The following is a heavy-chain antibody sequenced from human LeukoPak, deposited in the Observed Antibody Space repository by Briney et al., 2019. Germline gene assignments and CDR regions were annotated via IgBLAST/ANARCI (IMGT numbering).Heavy chain of an antibody. D-gene: IGHD7-27*01. Sequence: GGSLRLSCAASGFTFSSYEMNWVRQAPGKGLEWVSYISSSGSTIYYADSVKGRFTISRDNAKNSLYLQMNSLRAEDTAVYYCARQTGDYYYYYGMDVWGQGTTVTVSS. J-gene: IGHJ6*02. CDR2: ISSSGSTI. CDR3: ARQTGDYYYYYGMDV. CDR1: GFTFSSYE. V-gene: IGHV3-48*03.